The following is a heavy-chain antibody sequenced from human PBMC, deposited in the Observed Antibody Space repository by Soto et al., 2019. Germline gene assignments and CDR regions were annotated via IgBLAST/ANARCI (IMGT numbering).Heavy chain of an antibody. V-gene: IGHV1-46*01. CDR1: GYTFTTYY. J-gene: IGHJ2*01. Sequence: QVQLVQSGAEVKKPGASVEVSCKASGYTFTTYYIHWVRHAPGQGLEWMGVINPGGVSTKYAQKFQERVTLTSDTSTSTVYRDLSSLRSEDTAVYFCARGGNGNNVGYWYFDLWGRGTLVTVSP. CDR3: ARGGNGNNVGYWYFDL. CDR2: INPGGVST. D-gene: IGHD1-1*01.